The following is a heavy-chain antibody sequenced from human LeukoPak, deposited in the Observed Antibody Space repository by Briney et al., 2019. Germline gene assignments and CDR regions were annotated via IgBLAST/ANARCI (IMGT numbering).Heavy chain of an antibody. J-gene: IGHJ4*02. CDR2: IKQEGTEK. D-gene: IGHD6-13*01. CDR1: GFTFSKYW. V-gene: IGHV3-7*01. Sequence: PRGSLRHSCAASGFTFSKYWRSWVRQARGKGLAWLANIKQEGTEKYYLCSVNGRFTIPRDNPNNSLYLQMNSLRDEDTAVYYCAGPYSGRSACDSWGQGTRVTVSS. CDR3: AGPYSGRSACDS.